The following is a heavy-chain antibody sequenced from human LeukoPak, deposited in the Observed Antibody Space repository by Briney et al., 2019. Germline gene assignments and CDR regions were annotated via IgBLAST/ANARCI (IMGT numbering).Heavy chain of an antibody. CDR2: INSDGTSI. V-gene: IGHV3-74*01. J-gene: IGHJ4*02. D-gene: IGHD5-12*01. Sequence: GGSLRLSWGAWKFTLSVYWMQCLRQAPGKGLEWVSRINSDGTSISYADSVKGRFTISRDNAKNTLYLQLNSLRAEDTAVHYCSRDLVYHSGYQRFNYWGQGTLVTVSS. CDR3: SRDLVYHSGYQRFNY. CDR1: KFTLSVYW.